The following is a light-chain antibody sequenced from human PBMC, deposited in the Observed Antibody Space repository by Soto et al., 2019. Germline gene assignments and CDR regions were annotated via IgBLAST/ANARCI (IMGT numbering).Light chain of an antibody. J-gene: IGKJ1*01. CDR1: QSVGSNF. CDR3: QQYGSPPWA. CDR2: AAS. Sequence: IVLTQSPGTLCLSPGERATLSCRASQSVGSNFLAWYQQKRGQAPRILIYAASNRASGIPDRFSGSGSGSDLTLTISRLEPEDFAVYYCQQYGSPPWAFGQGTRVEI. V-gene: IGKV3-20*01.